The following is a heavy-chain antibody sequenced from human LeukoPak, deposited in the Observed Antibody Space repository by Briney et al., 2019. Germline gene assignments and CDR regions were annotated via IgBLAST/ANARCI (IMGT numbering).Heavy chain of an antibody. CDR1: GFTFSSYG. Sequence: GGSLRLSCAASGFTFSSYGMHWVRQAPGKGLEWVAVIWYDGSNKYYADSVKGRFTISRDNSKNTLYLQMNRLRAEDKAVYYCARDGEIVVVPAATLDYWGQGTLVTVSS. V-gene: IGHV3-33*01. CDR2: IWYDGSNK. D-gene: IGHD2-2*01. J-gene: IGHJ4*02. CDR3: ARDGEIVVVPAATLDY.